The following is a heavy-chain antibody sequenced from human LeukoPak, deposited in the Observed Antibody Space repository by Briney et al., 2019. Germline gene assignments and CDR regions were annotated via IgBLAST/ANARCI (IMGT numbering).Heavy chain of an antibody. CDR2: IYYSGST. D-gene: IGHD3-22*01. CDR1: GGSISSGGYY. CDR3: AREVVTRRFFDY. Sequence: SETLSLTCTVSGGSISSGGYYWSWIRQHPGKGLEWIGYIYYSGSTYYNPSLKSRVTISVDTSKNQFSLKLSSVTAADTAVYYCAREVVTRRFFDYWGQGTLVTVSS. J-gene: IGHJ4*02. V-gene: IGHV4-31*03.